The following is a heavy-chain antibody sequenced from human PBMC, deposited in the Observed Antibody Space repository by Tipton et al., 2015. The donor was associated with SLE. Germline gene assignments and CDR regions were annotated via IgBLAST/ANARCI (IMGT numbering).Heavy chain of an antibody. CDR2: IYYSGTAH. V-gene: IGHV4-39*07. J-gene: IGHJ3*02. CDR1: GDSITRSSFY. CDR3: ARGPNWGLDDAFDI. Sequence: TLSLTCTVSGDSITRSSFYWGWIRQPPGKGLEWIGSIYYSGTAHYENPSLKSRVTISIDTSNNQFSLRLTSVTAADTAVYFCARGPNWGLDDAFDIWGQGTMVSVSS. D-gene: IGHD7-27*01.